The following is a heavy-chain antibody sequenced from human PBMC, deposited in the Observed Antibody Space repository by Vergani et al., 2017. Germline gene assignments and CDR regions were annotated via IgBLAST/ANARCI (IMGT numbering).Heavy chain of an antibody. Sequence: QVQLVESGGGVVQPGRSLRLSCAASGFTFSSYGMHWVRQAPGKGLEWVAVIWYDGSNKYYADSVKGRFTISRDNSKNTLYLQMNSLRAEDTAVYYCARDLIAAAGTVRACDIWGQGTMVTVAS. J-gene: IGHJ3*02. CDR2: IWYDGSNK. D-gene: IGHD6-13*01. CDR1: GFTFSSYG. CDR3: ARDLIAAAGTVRACDI. V-gene: IGHV3-33*01.